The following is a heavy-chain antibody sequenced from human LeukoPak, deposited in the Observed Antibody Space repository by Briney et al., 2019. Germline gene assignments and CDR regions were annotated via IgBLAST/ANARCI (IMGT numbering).Heavy chain of an antibody. CDR3: AKAGATGDSYYYGMDV. J-gene: IGHJ6*02. CDR1: GFTFSSYG. CDR2: ISGSGGST. Sequence: GGSLRLSCAASGFTFSSYGMSWVRQAPGKGLEWVSAISGSGGSTYYADSVKGRFTISRDNSKNTLYLQMNSLRAEDTAVYYCAKAGATGDSYYYGMDVWGQGTTVTVSS. V-gene: IGHV3-23*01. D-gene: IGHD1-26*01.